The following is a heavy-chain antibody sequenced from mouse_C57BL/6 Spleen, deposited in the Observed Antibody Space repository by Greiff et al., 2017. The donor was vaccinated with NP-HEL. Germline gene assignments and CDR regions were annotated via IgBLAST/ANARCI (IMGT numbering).Heavy chain of an antibody. CDR1: GYTFTDYY. CDR3: AKDYYYGRGGYFDY. D-gene: IGHD1-1*01. CDR2: INPNNGGT. Sequence: EVKLQQSGPELVKPGASVKISCKASGYTFTDYYMNWVKQSHGKSLEWIGDINPNNGGTSYNQKFKGKATLTVDKSSSTAYMELRSLTSEDSAVYYCAKDYYYGRGGYFDYWGQGTTLTVSS. V-gene: IGHV1-26*01. J-gene: IGHJ2*01.